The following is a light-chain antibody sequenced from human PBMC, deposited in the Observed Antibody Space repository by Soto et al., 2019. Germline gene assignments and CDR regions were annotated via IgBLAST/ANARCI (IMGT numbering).Light chain of an antibody. CDR2: GAS. J-gene: IGKJ4*01. CDR1: QTVSSNF. V-gene: IGKV3-20*01. Sequence: EIVLTQSPGTLSLSPGERATLSCRASQTVSSNFLAWYQEKPGQGPRLLIYGASTRAPGIPDRFSGSGSGTDFTLTISRLDPEDFAVYYCRQYGRSLEFAVGGGTKVDIK. CDR3: RQYGRSLEFA.